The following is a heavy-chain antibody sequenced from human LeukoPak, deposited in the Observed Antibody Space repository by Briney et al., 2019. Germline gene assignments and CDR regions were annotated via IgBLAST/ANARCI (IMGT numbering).Heavy chain of an antibody. V-gene: IGHV4-39*01. Sequence: SETLSLTCTVSGGSISSSGYYWGWIRQPPGKGLEWIGSIYYSGSTYYNPSLKSRVTISVDTSKKQFSLKLSSVTAADTAVYYCARHYSTDMIFDYWGQGTLVTVSS. CDR2: IYYSGST. CDR3: ARHYSTDMIFDY. CDR1: GGSISSSGYY. D-gene: IGHD3-22*01. J-gene: IGHJ4*02.